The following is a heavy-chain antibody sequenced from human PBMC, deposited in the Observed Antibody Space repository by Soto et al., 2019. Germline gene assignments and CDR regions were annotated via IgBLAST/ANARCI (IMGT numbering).Heavy chain of an antibody. J-gene: IGHJ3*02. CDR1: GYSFTSYW. D-gene: IGHD3-10*01. V-gene: IGHV5-51*01. CDR3: ASAVGRITQLGDAFEI. CDR2: IYPGDSDT. Sequence: HGESLKISCKGSGYSFTSYWIGWVRQMPGKGLEWMGIIYPGDSDTRYSPSFQGQVTISADKSISTAYLQWSSLKASDTAMYYCASAVGRITQLGDAFEIWGQGTMVTVSS.